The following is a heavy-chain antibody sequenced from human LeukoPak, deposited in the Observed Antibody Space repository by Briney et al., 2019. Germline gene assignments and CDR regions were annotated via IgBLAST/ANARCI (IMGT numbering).Heavy chain of an antibody. CDR3: ARPAGYQLPKEMFLFY. J-gene: IGHJ4*02. V-gene: IGHV3-33*01. D-gene: IGHD2-2*01. Sequence: GGSLRLSCEASGFTFSSYGMHWVRQAPGKGLEWVAVIWFDGSNKYYADFVKGRITISRDNSKNTLYLRMNSLRAEDTAVYYCARPAGYQLPKEMFLFYWGQGTLVTVSS. CDR2: IWFDGSNK. CDR1: GFTFSSYG.